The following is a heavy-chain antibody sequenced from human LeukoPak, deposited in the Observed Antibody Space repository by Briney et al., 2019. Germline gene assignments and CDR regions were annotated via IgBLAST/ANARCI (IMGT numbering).Heavy chain of an antibody. CDR3: ARAARYYFDY. CDR2: IYYSGSA. V-gene: IGHV4-59*11. J-gene: IGHJ4*02. Sequence: PSETLSLTCTVSGGSISSHYWSWIRQPPRKGLEWIGYIYYSGSANYNPSLKSRVTISVDTSKNQFSLKLSSVTAADTAVYYCARAARYYFDYWGQGTRVTVSS. CDR1: GGSISSHY.